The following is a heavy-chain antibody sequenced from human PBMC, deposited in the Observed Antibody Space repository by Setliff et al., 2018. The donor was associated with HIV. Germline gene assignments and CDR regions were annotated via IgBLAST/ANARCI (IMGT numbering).Heavy chain of an antibody. CDR3: AKVGNSGNY. CDR1: GFTFSSYA. D-gene: IGHD4-4*01. Sequence: GGSLRLSCAASGFTFSSYAMSWVRQAPGKGLEWVSVIYSGGSSTYYADSVKGRFTISRDNSKNTLYLQMNSLRAEDTAVYYCAKVGNSGNYWGQGTLVTVSS. CDR2: IYSGGSST. J-gene: IGHJ4*02. V-gene: IGHV3-23*03.